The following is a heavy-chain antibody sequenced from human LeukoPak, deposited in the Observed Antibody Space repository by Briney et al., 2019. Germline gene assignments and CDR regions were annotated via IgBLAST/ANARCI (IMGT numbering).Heavy chain of an antibody. J-gene: IGHJ4*02. V-gene: IGHV1-18*04. CDR1: GYTFTSYG. CDR2: ISAYNGNT. Sequence: ASVKVSCKASGYTFTSYGISWVRQAPGQGLEGMGWISAYNGNTNYAQKLQGRVTMTTDTSTSTAYMELRSLRSDDTAVYYCARGAGYCSSTGCPIYFDYWGQGTLVTVSS. CDR3: ARGAGYCSSTGCPIYFDY. D-gene: IGHD2-2*01.